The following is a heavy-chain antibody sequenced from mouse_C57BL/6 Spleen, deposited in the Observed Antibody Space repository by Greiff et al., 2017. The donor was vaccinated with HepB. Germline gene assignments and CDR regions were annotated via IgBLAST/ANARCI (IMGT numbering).Heavy chain of an antibody. Sequence: VQLQQPGAELVMPGASVKLSCKASGYTFTSYWMHWVKQRPGQGLEWIGEIDPSDSYTNYNQKFKGKSTLTVDKSSSTAYMQLSSLTSEDSAVYYCARRDYGSSYVGYWGQGTTLTVSS. D-gene: IGHD1-1*01. J-gene: IGHJ2*01. CDR3: ARRDYGSSYVGY. V-gene: IGHV1-69*01. CDR2: IDPSDSYT. CDR1: GYTFTSYW.